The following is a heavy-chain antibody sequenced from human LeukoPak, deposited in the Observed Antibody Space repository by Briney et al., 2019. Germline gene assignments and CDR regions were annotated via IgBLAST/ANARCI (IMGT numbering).Heavy chain of an antibody. D-gene: IGHD2-2*02. CDR2: INPYNGNR. V-gene: IGHV1-18*01. Sequence: ASVKVSCKASSYTFTTYGISWVRQAPGQGPEWMGWINPYNGNRNDAQKLQGRVTMTTDTPTSTAYMELRSLRFDDTAVYYCARELYGRFDYWGQGTLVTVSS. CDR1: SYTFTTYG. J-gene: IGHJ4*02. CDR3: ARELYGRFDY.